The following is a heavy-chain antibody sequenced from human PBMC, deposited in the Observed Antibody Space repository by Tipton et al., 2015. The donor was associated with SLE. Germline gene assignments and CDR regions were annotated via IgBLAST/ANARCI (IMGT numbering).Heavy chain of an antibody. Sequence: TLSLTCAVYGGSFSGYYWSWIRQPPGKGLEWIGEINHSGSTNYNPSLKSRVTISVDTSKNQFSLKLRSVTAADTAVYYCARPVWGDRGGLEVWGQGTTVTVS. V-gene: IGHV4-34*01. J-gene: IGHJ6*02. D-gene: IGHD3-10*01. CDR2: INHSGST. CDR3: ARPVWGDRGGLEV. CDR1: GGSFSGYY.